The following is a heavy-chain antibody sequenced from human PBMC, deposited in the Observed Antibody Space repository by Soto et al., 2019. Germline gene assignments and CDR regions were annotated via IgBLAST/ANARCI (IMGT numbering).Heavy chain of an antibody. CDR1: GGSFSGYY. Sequence: PSETLSLTCAVYGGSFSGYYWSWIRQPPGKGLEWIGEINHSGSTNYNPSLKSRVTISVDTSKNQFSLKLSSVTAADTAVYYCARGGNRCSGGSCSYYYMDVWGKGTTVTVSS. D-gene: IGHD2-15*01. CDR3: ARGGNRCSGGSCSYYYMDV. J-gene: IGHJ6*03. CDR2: INHSGST. V-gene: IGHV4-34*01.